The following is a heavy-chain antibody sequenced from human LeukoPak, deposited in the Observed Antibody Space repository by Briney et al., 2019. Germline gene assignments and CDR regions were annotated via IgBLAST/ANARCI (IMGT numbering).Heavy chain of an antibody. CDR1: GGTFSSYA. D-gene: IGHD2-15*01. CDR3: ARDQAQGYCSGGSCYSAYFQH. Sequence: GASVKVSCKASGGTFSSYAISWVRQAPGQGLEWMGGIIPIFGTANYAQKFQGRVTITADESTSTAYMELSSLRSEDTAVYYCARDQAQGYCSGGSCYSAYFQHWGQGTLVTVSS. V-gene: IGHV1-69*13. CDR2: IIPIFGTA. J-gene: IGHJ1*01.